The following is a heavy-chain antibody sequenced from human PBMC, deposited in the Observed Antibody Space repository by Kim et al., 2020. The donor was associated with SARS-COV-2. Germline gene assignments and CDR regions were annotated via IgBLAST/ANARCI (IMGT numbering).Heavy chain of an antibody. Sequence: SETLSLTCTVSGGSISSSSYYWGWIRQPPGKGLEWIGSIYYSGSTYYNPSLKSRVTISVDTSKNQFSLKLSSVTAADTAVYYCARAPPVDTAMVFWGLIRGSYGMDVWGQGTTVTVSS. CDR2: IYYSGST. J-gene: IGHJ6*02. D-gene: IGHD5-18*01. CDR3: ARAPPVDTAMVFWGLIRGSYGMDV. CDR1: GGSISSSSYY. V-gene: IGHV4-39*07.